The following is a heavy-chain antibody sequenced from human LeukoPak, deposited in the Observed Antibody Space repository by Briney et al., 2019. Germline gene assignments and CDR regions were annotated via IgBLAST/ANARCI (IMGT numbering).Heavy chain of an antibody. CDR3: ARVSSYDILTGYKTWFDP. V-gene: IGHV1-2*02. J-gene: IGHJ5*02. Sequence: ASVTVSCKASGYTFTGYYMHWVRQAPGQGLEWMGWINPNSGGTNYAQKFQGRVTMTRDTSISTAYMELSRLRSDDTAVYYCARVSSYDILTGYKTWFDPWGQGTLVTVSS. CDR1: GYTFTGYY. CDR2: INPNSGGT. D-gene: IGHD3-9*01.